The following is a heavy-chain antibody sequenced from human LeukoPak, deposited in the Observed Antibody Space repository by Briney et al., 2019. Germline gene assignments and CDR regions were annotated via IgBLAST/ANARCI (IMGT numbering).Heavy chain of an antibody. CDR3: AVRGAYDAFDI. D-gene: IGHD4/OR15-4a*01. J-gene: IGHJ3*02. Sequence: GGSLRLSCAASGFTFSSYAMSWVRQAPGKGLEGVSAISGSGGSTYYADSVKGRFTISRENSKNTLYLQMNSPRAEDTAVYYCAVRGAYDAFDIWGQGTMVTVSS. CDR2: ISGSGGST. CDR1: GFTFSSYA. V-gene: IGHV3-23*01.